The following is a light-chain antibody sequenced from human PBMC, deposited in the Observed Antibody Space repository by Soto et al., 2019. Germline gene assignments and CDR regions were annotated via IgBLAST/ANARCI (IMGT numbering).Light chain of an antibody. CDR2: KAS. Sequence: DIQMTQSPSTLSASVGDRVTITCRASQSISSWLAWYQQKPGKAPKLLIYKASSLESGVQSRFSGSGSGTEFPLTISSLQPDYFATYYCQQYNSYPLFGPGTKVDIK. J-gene: IGKJ3*01. CDR1: QSISSW. CDR3: QQYNSYPL. V-gene: IGKV1-5*03.